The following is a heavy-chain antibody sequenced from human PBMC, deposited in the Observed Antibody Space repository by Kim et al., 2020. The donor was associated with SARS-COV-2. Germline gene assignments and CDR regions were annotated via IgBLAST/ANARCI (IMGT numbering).Heavy chain of an antibody. D-gene: IGHD3-9*01. J-gene: IGHJ4*02. V-gene: IGHV4-39*07. CDR3: ARKIRYFDWSPPYFDY. Sequence: SLKSRVTISVDTSKNQFSLKLSSVTAADTAVYYCARKIRYFDWSPPYFDYWGQGTLVTVSS.